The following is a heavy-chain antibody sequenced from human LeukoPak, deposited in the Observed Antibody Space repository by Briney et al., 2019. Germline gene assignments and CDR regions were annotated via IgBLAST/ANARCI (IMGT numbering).Heavy chain of an antibody. CDR2: IYYSGST. CDR1: GGSISSSSYY. Sequence: PSETLSLTCTVSGGSISSSSYYWGWIRQPPGKGLEWIGSIYYSGSTYYNPSLKSRVTISVDTSKNQFSLKLSSVTAADTAVYYCARHRSSGWPTDFDYWGQGTLVTVSS. J-gene: IGHJ4*02. D-gene: IGHD6-19*01. V-gene: IGHV4-39*01. CDR3: ARHRSSGWPTDFDY.